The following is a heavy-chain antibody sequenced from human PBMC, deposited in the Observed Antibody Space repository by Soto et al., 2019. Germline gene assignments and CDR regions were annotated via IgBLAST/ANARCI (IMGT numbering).Heavy chain of an antibody. CDR3: ARDTSLYHYDSRRGCDP. Sequence: SETLSLTCTVSGGSISSYYWSWIRQPAGKGLEWIGRIYTSGSTNYNPSLKSRVTMSVDTSKNQFSLKLSSVTAADTAVYYCARDTSLYHYDSRRGCDPWGQGTLVTVSS. D-gene: IGHD3-22*01. V-gene: IGHV4-4*07. CDR2: IYTSGST. CDR1: GGSISSYY. J-gene: IGHJ5*02.